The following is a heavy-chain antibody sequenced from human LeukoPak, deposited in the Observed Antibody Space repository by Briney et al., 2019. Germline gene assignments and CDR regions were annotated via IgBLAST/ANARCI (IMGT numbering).Heavy chain of an antibody. J-gene: IGHJ4*02. D-gene: IGHD2-2*01. V-gene: IGHV3-23*01. CDR3: AKDPIPRYCSSTSCYRGFYFDY. Sequence: PWGSLRLSCAASGFTFSSYAMSWVRQAPGKGLEWVSAISGSGGSTYYADSVKDRFTILRDNPKNTLYLQMNSLRAEDTAVYYCAKDPIPRYCSSTSCYRGFYFDYWGQGTLVTVSS. CDR1: GFTFSSYA. CDR2: ISGSGGST.